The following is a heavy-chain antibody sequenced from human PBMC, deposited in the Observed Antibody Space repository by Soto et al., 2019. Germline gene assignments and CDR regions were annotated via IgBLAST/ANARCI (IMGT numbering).Heavy chain of an antibody. CDR1: GYTFTSYA. CDR3: ARVSGYYCWDDY. CDR2: INAGNGNT. V-gene: IGHV1-3*05. J-gene: IGHJ4*02. D-gene: IGHD3-22*01. Sequence: QVQLVQSGAEEKKPGASVKVSCKASGYTFTSYAMHWVRQAPGQRLEWMGWINAGNGNTKYSQKFKGRVTITRDTSASTAYMELSSLRSEDTAVYYCARVSGYYCWDDYWGQGTLVTVSS.